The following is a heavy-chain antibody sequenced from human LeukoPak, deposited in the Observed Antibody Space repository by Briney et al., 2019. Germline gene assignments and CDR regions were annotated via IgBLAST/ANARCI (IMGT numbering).Heavy chain of an antibody. CDR2: IYYSGST. V-gene: IGHV4-30-4*08. CDR3: ARDLLNEGNHLDY. D-gene: IGHD4-23*01. Sequence: LRLSCAASGFTVSSNYMCWVRQPPGKGLEWIGYIYYSGSTYYNPSLKSRVTISVDTSKNQFSLKLSSVTAADTAVYYCARDLLNEGNHLDYWGQGTLVTVSS. J-gene: IGHJ4*02. CDR1: GFTVSSNY.